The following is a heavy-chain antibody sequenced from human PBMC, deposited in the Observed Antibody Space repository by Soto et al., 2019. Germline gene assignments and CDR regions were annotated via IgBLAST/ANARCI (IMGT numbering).Heavy chain of an antibody. CDR1: GDSVSSDNAA. Sequence: QVQLQQSGPGVVKPSQTLSLTCAISGDSVSSDNAAWDWIRQSPSRGLEWLGRTYYRSKWYHEYGLSVKSSITLNPGTSKNQFSRQLNSVTPEDTAVYYCAGEATGSWYTWGQGTLVTVSS. V-gene: IGHV6-1*01. D-gene: IGHD6-13*01. J-gene: IGHJ4*02. CDR2: TYYRSKWYH. CDR3: AGEATGSWYT.